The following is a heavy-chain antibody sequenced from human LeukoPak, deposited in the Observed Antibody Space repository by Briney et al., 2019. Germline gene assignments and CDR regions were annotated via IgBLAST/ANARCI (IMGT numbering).Heavy chain of an antibody. D-gene: IGHD3-3*01. Sequence: GASVKVSCKASGYTFTSYGISLVRQAPGQGLEWMGWISAYNGNTNYAQKLQGRVTMTTDTSTSTAYMELRSLRSDDTAVYYCARHTYYDFWSGHYNWFDPWGQGTLVTVPS. CDR1: GYTFTSYG. CDR3: ARHTYYDFWSGHYNWFDP. J-gene: IGHJ5*02. CDR2: ISAYNGNT. V-gene: IGHV1-18*01.